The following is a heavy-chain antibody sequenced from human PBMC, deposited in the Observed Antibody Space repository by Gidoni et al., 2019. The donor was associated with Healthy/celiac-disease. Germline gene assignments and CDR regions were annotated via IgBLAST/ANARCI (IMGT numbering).Heavy chain of an antibody. CDR3: AGSSGWYRPGAFDI. V-gene: IGHV4-39*07. CDR1: GGSISSSSYY. D-gene: IGHD6-19*01. Sequence: QLPLQESGPGLVKPSETPPLTCTVSGGSISSSSYYWAWIRQPPGKGLEWIGSIYYSGSTYYNPSLKSRVTISVDTSKNQFSLKLSSVTAADTAVYYCAGSSGWYRPGAFDIWGQGTMVTVSS. J-gene: IGHJ3*02. CDR2: IYYSGST.